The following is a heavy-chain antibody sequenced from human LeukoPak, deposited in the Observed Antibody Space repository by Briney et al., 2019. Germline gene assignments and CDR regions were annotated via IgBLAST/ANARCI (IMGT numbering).Heavy chain of an antibody. CDR2: IYSTGST. Sequence: SETLSLTCTVSGGSISSYYWTWIRQPPGKGLEWIGDIYSTGSTNYNPYLKRRVTISVDTSKNKFSLKLSSVTAADTAVYFCARVRIGETSYDASDVWGLGTMVTVSS. D-gene: IGHD1-26*01. J-gene: IGHJ3*01. V-gene: IGHV4-59*13. CDR3: ARVRIGETSYDASDV. CDR1: GGSISSYY.